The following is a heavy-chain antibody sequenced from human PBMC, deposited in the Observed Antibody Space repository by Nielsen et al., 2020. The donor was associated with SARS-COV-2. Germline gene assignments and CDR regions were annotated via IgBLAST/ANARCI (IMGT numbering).Heavy chain of an antibody. V-gene: IGHV1-2*06. CDR2: INPNSGGT. CDR1: GYSFTGYY. Sequence: ASVQVSCKASGYSFTGYYMHWVRQAPAQGLEWMGRINPNSGGTNYAQKFKGRVTMTRDTSISTAYMELSRLRSDDTAVYYCAREGRMTRVIAYWGQGTLVTVSS. J-gene: IGHJ4*02. D-gene: IGHD4-23*01. CDR3: AREGRMTRVIAY.